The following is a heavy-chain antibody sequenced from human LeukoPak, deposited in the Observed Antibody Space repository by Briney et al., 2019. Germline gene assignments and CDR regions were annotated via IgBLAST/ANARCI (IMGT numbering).Heavy chain of an antibody. V-gene: IGHV3-23*01. D-gene: IGHD4-17*01. CDR3: ATLSVNTVTLPSDVY. J-gene: IGHJ4*02. Sequence: GGFLRLSCATSGFTFTNYAMSWVRQAPGKGLEWLSAIRYSGGTTYYADSVEGRFTISSDKFKNTLYLQMNNLRAEDTAVYYCATLSVNTVTLPSDVYWGQGTLVTVSS. CDR2: IRYSGGTT. CDR1: GFTFTNYA.